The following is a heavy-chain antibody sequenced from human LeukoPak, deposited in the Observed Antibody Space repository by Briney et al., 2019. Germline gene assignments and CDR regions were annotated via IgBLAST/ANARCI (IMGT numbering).Heavy chain of an antibody. Sequence: GESLQISCKGSGYSFTSYWIGWVRPLPGKGLEWMGIIYPGDSDTRYSPSFQGQVTISADKSISTAYLQWSSLKASDTAMYYCARSLYGDGYYFDYWGQGTLVTVSS. V-gene: IGHV5-51*01. D-gene: IGHD4-17*01. J-gene: IGHJ4*02. CDR2: IYPGDSDT. CDR1: GYSFTSYW. CDR3: ARSLYGDGYYFDY.